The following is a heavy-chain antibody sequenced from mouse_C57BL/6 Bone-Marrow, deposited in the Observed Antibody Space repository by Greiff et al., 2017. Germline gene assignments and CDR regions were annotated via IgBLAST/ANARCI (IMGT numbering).Heavy chain of an antibody. D-gene: IGHD2-2*01. Sequence: QVQLQQPGAELVKPGASVKLSCKASGYTFTSYWMHWVKQRPGQGLEWIGMIHPNSGSTNYNEKFKGKATLTVDKSSSTAYMQLSSLTSEDSAVYYCARGLWFFDYWGQGTTLTVSS. CDR2: IHPNSGST. CDR3: ARGLWFFDY. CDR1: GYTFTSYW. J-gene: IGHJ2*01. V-gene: IGHV1-64*01.